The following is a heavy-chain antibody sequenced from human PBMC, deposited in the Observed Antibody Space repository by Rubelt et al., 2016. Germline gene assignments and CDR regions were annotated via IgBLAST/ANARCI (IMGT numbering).Heavy chain of an antibody. Sequence: QLQLQESGPGLVKASETLSLTCTVSGGSISSGVYYWAWVRQPPGKGLEWIGSIYYRGTTYYRGSLKSRVTISIDRSKKQVSLMVTAVTAAETALYYCVRQDTIWRGDYWGQGTLVAVSS. CDR2: IYYRGTT. D-gene: IGHD3-3*01. J-gene: IGHJ4*02. CDR3: VRQDTIWRGDY. V-gene: IGHV4-39*01. CDR1: GGSISSGVYY.